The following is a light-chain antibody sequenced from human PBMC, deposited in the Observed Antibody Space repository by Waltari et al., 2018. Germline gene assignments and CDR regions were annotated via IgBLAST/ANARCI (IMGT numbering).Light chain of an antibody. CDR2: AAS. J-gene: IGKJ4*01. CDR1: QGIRNH. Sequence: AIQMTQSPSSLSASVGDRVTITCRASQGIRNHLGWYQQKPGKVPKLLIYAASTLQSAGPSRFSGSGSGTDFTLTISSLQPEDFVSYYCLQDYDYPLTFGGGTKVEI. V-gene: IGKV1-6*01. CDR3: LQDYDYPLT.